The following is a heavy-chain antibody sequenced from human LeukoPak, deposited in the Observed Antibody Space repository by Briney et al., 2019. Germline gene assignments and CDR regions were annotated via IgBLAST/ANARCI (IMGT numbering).Heavy chain of an antibody. V-gene: IGHV1-2*02. D-gene: IGHD2-2*01. Sequence: ASVKVSCKASGYTFTGYYMHWVRQAPGQGLEWMGWINPNSGGTNYAQKFQGGVTLTRDTSISTAYMELSRLTSGDTAVYYCARDPKSQLLLDYWGQGTLVTVSS. CDR3: ARDPKSQLLLDY. CDR2: INPNSGGT. J-gene: IGHJ4*02. CDR1: GYTFTGYY.